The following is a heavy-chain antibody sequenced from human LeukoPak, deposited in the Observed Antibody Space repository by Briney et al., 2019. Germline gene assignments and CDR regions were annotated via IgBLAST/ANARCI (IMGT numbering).Heavy chain of an antibody. CDR1: GFSISAFE. J-gene: IGHJ4*02. Sequence: GGSLRLSCTVSGFSISAFEMNWVRQAPGKGLEWVSQVISSGSAIYYADSVKGRFTLSRDNAKNSLYLQMSSLRVEDTAVYYCARRFDSWGQGTLVTVSS. V-gene: IGHV3-48*03. CDR3: ARRFDS. CDR2: VISSGSAI.